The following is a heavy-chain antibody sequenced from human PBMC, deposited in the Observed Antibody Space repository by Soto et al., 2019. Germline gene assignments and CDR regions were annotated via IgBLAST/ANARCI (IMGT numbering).Heavy chain of an antibody. CDR1: GFTFSDNY. Sequence: LRLSCAASGFTFSDNYMIWIRQAPLKGLEWVSYISSSGSIIYYADSVKGRFTISRDNAKNSLYLQMNSLRAEDTAVYYCARDLGYYESDGYFDYWGQGALVTVSS. CDR3: ARDLGYYESDGYFDY. V-gene: IGHV3-11*01. D-gene: IGHD3-22*01. J-gene: IGHJ4*02. CDR2: ISSSGSII.